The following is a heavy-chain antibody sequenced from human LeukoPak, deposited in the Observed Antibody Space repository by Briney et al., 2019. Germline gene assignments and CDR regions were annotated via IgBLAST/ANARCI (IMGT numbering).Heavy chain of an antibody. CDR1: GGSISSSSYY. Sequence: SETLSLTCTVSGGSISSSSYYWGWIRQPPGKGLEWIGSIYYSGSTYYNPSLKSRVTISVDTSKNQFSLKLSSVTAADTAVYYCAGGYSSGYPDAFDIWGQGTMVTVSS. J-gene: IGHJ3*02. V-gene: IGHV4-39*07. D-gene: IGHD3-22*01. CDR3: AGGYSSGYPDAFDI. CDR2: IYYSGST.